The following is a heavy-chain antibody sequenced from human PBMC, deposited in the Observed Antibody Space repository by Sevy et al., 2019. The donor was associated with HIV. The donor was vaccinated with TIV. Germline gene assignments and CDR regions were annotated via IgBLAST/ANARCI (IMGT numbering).Heavy chain of an antibody. CDR1: GYTFTGYY. Sequence: ASVKVSCKASGYTFTGYYIHWVRQAPGQGLEWMGWINPSSRGTNYGQKFLGRVTMTRDTSISTAYMELNRLRSDDTAVYYCTRSVYGSGTYLNDYWGQGTLVTVSS. CDR3: TRSVYGSGTYLNDY. D-gene: IGHD3-10*01. V-gene: IGHV1-2*02. J-gene: IGHJ4*02. CDR2: INPSSRGT.